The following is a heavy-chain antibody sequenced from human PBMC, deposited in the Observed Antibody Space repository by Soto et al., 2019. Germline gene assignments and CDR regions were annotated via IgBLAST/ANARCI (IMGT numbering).Heavy chain of an antibody. CDR2: IYPGDSDT. D-gene: IGHD4-4*01. J-gene: IGHJ6*02. CDR1: GDSFAKYW. CDR3: ARNRLRQQYYGMDV. Sequence: PGASQKISCKGSGDSFAKYWIASVRQMPGKGLEWVGVIYPGDSDTRYSPSFRGQVTISADKSISHVYLQWSSLKASDTAMYYCARNRLRQQYYGMDVWGQGTTVTVSS. V-gene: IGHV5-51*01.